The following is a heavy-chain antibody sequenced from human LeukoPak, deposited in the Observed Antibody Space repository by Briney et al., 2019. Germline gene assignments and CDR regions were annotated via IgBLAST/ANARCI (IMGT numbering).Heavy chain of an antibody. J-gene: IGHJ4*02. CDR3: VKDQGECPGSRCYLRFLEY. Sequence: GGSLRLSCAASGFNFSIYGMDSVRQAPGKGLEWVTFVRYDQSATVYADSVQGRFAISRDNSKNTVYLQMNSLRVEDTALYFCVKDQGECPGSRCYLRFLEYWGQGTLVIVSS. CDR2: VRYDQSAT. CDR1: GFNFSIYG. D-gene: IGHD3-3*01. V-gene: IGHV3-30*02.